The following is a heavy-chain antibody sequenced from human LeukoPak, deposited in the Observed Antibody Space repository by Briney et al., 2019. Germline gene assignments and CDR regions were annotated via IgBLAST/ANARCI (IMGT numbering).Heavy chain of an antibody. CDR1: GFTFSNAW. J-gene: IGHJ4*02. D-gene: IGHD2-15*01. V-gene: IGHV3-15*01. CDR3: TTFHLRLRPYYFDY. CDR2: IKSKTDGGTT. Sequence: GGSLRLSCAASGFTFSNAWMSWVRQAPGKGLEWVGRIKSKTDGGTTDYAAPVKGRFTISRDDSKNTLYLQMNSLKTEDTAVYYCTTFHLRLRPYYFDYWGQGTLVTVSS.